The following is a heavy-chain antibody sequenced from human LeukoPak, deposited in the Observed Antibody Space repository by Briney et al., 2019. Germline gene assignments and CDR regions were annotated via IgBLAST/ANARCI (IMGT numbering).Heavy chain of an antibody. V-gene: IGHV4-34*01. D-gene: IGHD2-21*02. J-gene: IGHJ4*02. CDR2: INHSGST. CDR3: ARVIRGGDSSGDY. CDR1: GGSFSGYY. Sequence: SETLSLTCAVYGGSFSGYYWSWIRQPPGKGLEWIGEINHSGSTNYNPSLKSRVTISVDTSKNQFSLKLSSVTAADTAVYYCARVIRGGDSSGDYWGQGTLVTVSS.